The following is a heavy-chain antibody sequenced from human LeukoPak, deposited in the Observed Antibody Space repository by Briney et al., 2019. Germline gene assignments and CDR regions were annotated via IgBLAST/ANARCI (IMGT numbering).Heavy chain of an antibody. V-gene: IGHV3-30-3*01. J-gene: IGHJ4*02. Sequence: GGSLRLSCAASGFTFSSYAMHWVRQAPGKGLEWVAVISYDGSNKYYADSVKGRFTISRDNSKNTLYLQMNSLRAEDTAVYYCARVRPDYGDLTAIDYWGQGTLVTVSS. D-gene: IGHD4-17*01. CDR1: GFTFSSYA. CDR2: ISYDGSNK. CDR3: ARVRPDYGDLTAIDY.